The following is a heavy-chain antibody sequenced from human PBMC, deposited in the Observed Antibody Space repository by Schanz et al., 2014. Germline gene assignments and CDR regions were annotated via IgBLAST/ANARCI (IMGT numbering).Heavy chain of an antibody. CDR3: AKVQTHTLYGGNSCFDY. V-gene: IGHV3-9*01. Sequence: EVQLVESGGGLVQPGRSLRLSCAASGFTFDDHAMHWVRQVPGKGLEWVSGISWNSGNIAYADSVKGRFTISRDNAKTSLYLQMNRLRPEDTALYYCAKVQTHTLYGGNSCFDYWGQGTLVTVSS. CDR1: GFTFDDHA. J-gene: IGHJ4*02. CDR2: ISWNSGNI. D-gene: IGHD2-21*02.